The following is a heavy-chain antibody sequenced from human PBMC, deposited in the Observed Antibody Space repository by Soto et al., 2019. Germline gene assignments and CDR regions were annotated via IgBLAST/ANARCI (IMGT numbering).Heavy chain of an antibody. J-gene: IGHJ4*02. V-gene: IGHV3-64*01. D-gene: IGHD3-22*01. CDR3: ARDPDSSGYYYFDY. CDR2: ISSYGGST. CDR1: GFTFSSYT. Sequence: GGSLRLSCAASGFTFSSYTMHRVRQAPGKGLEYVSAISSYGGSTYYANSVKGRFTISRDNSKNTLYLQMGSLRAEDMAVYYCARDPDSSGYYYFDYWGQGT.